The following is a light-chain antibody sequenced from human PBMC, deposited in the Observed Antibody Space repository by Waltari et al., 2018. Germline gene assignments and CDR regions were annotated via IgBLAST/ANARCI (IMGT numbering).Light chain of an antibody. CDR3: QKYVSLPAT. CDR1: QSVSRS. Sequence: EIVLTQSPGTLSLSPGERATLSCRASQSVSRSLAWYQQKHGQAPRLLIYDASTRATGIPDRFSGSGSGTDFSLTISRLEPEDFAVYYCQKYVSLPATFGQGP. CDR2: DAS. J-gene: IGKJ1*01. V-gene: IGKV3-20*01.